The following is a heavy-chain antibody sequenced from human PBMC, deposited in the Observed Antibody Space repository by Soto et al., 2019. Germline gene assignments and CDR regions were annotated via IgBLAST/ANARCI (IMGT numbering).Heavy chain of an antibody. J-gene: IGHJ6*02. D-gene: IGHD1-1*01. V-gene: IGHV3-23*01. CDR1: RFTFSSYA. CDR2: ISGSGGST. CDR3: AKVYNWNPADGMDV. Sequence: PGGSLRLSSAASRFTFSSYAMSWVRQAPGKGLEWVSAISGSGGSTYYADSVKGRFTISRENSKNTLYLQMNSLRAEDTAVYYCAKVYNWNPADGMDVWGQGTTVTVSS.